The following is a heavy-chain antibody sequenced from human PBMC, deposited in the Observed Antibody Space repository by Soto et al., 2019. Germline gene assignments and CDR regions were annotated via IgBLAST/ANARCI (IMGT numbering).Heavy chain of an antibody. J-gene: IGHJ4*02. CDR2: ISGNGGST. CDR3: AKGREFYGSGSYSIDY. CDR1: GFTFSSYA. Sequence: GSLRLSCAASGFTFSSYAMNWVRQAPGKGLEWVSVISGNGGSTFYADSVKGRFTISRDNSKNTLYLQMNSLRADDTAVYYCAKGREFYGSGSYSIDYWGQGA. D-gene: IGHD3-10*01. V-gene: IGHV3-23*01.